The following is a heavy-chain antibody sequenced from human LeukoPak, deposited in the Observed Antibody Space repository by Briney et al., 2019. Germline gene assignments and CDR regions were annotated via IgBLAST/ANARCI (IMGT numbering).Heavy chain of an antibody. CDR3: ARARGDQHGGVDY. D-gene: IGHD2-21*02. Sequence: ASVKVSCKASGYTFTGYYMHWVRQAPGQGLEWMGWINPNSGGTNYAQKFQGWVTMTRDTSISTAYMELSGLRSEDTAVYYCARARGDQHGGVDYWGRGTLVTVSS. V-gene: IGHV1-2*04. CDR2: INPNSGGT. CDR1: GYTFTGYY. J-gene: IGHJ4*02.